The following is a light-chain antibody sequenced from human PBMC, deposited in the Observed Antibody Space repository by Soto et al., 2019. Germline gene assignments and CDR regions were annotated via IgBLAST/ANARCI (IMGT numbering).Light chain of an antibody. V-gene: IGKV1-33*01. Sequence: DIQITQSPSSLSASVGDRGTITCQASQDISNYLNWYQQKPGKAPKLLIYDASNSETGVPSRLSGGGSGTDFTFSIRSLQPEDIATYYCQQYDNLTTFGQGTRLEIK. CDR3: QQYDNLTT. J-gene: IGKJ5*01. CDR2: DAS. CDR1: QDISNY.